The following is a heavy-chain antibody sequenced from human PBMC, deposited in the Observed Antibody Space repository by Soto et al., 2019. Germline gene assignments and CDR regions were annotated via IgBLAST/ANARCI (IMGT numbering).Heavy chain of an antibody. CDR3: ESGRITISTFYI. Sequence: QVQLVESGGGLVQPGGSLRLSCAASGFTLSSYGMHWVRQAPGKGLEWVAVIWYDGSNKYYADSVKGRFTISRDNSKNAVYAQKHSMSGGHGGVYFCESGRITISTFYIWGQGTMVTVSS. J-gene: IGHJ3*02. CDR2: IWYDGSNK. CDR1: GFTLSSYG. V-gene: IGHV3-33*01. D-gene: IGHD3-3*01.